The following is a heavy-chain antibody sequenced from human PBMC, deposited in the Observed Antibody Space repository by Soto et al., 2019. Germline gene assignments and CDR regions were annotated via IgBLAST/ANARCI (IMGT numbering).Heavy chain of an antibody. V-gene: IGHV3-30-3*01. CDR2: ISYDGSNK. CDR1: GFTFSSYA. J-gene: IGHJ4*02. D-gene: IGHD3-9*01. Sequence: TGGSLRLSCAASGFTFSSYAMHWVRQAPGKGLEWVAVISYDGSNKYYADSVKGRFTISRDNSKNTLYLQMNSLRAEDTAVYYCARGLAGYPYTYYFDYWGQGTLVTVSS. CDR3: ARGLAGYPYTYYFDY.